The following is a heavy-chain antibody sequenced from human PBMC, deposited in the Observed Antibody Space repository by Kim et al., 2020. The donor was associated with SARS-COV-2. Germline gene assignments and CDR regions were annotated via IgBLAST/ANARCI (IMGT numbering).Heavy chain of an antibody. V-gene: IGHV4-59*01. D-gene: IGHD3-3*01. J-gene: IGHJ4*02. CDR3: ARAYDFWSGHFDY. Sequence: SNPSLKSRVTISVDTSKNQFSLKLSSVTAADTAVYYCARAYDFWSGHFDYWGQGTLVTGSS.